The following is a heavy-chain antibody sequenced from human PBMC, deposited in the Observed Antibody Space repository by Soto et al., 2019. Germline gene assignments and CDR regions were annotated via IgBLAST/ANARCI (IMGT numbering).Heavy chain of an antibody. V-gene: IGHV3-66*01. Sequence: EVQLVESGGGVVQTGGSLRISCAASGINVTRNFISWIRQPPPKGLEWVSVIYNADTTIYADSVKRRLTASRDNSMKILYLQMTSVGAEDTCVYYCATENGHAVDLWGQGILVTVSS. CDR2: IYNADTT. CDR1: GINVTRNF. J-gene: IGHJ3*01. D-gene: IGHD2-8*01. CDR3: ATENGHAVDL.